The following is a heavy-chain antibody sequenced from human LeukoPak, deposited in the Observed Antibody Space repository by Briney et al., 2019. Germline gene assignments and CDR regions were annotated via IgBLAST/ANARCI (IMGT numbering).Heavy chain of an antibody. D-gene: IGHD4-11*01. Sequence: SETLSLTCAVYGGSFSGYYWSWIRQHPGKGLEWIGYIYYSGSTYYNPSLKSRVTISVDTSKNQFSLKLSSVTAADTAVYYCARVGYSIPPNNWFDPWGQGTLVTVSS. V-gene: IGHV4-31*11. CDR1: GGSFSGYY. CDR2: IYYSGST. CDR3: ARVGYSIPPNNWFDP. J-gene: IGHJ5*02.